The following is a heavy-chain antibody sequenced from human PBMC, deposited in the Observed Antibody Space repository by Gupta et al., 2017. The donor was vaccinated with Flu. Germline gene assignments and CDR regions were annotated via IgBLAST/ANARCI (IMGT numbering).Heavy chain of an antibody. D-gene: IGHD5-18*01. V-gene: IGHV1-69*02. CDR1: GGTFSSYT. CDR3: ASIIDTAMAAIYFDY. CDR2: IIPILGIA. J-gene: IGHJ4*02. Sequence: QVQLVQSGAEVKKPGSSVKVSCKASGGTFSSYTISWVRQAPGQGLEWMGRIIPILGIANYAQKFQGRVTITADKSTSTAYMELSSLRSEDTAVYYCASIIDTAMAAIYFDYWGQGTLVTVSS.